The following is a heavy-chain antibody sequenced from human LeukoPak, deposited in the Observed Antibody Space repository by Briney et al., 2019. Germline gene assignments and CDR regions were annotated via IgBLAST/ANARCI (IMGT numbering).Heavy chain of an antibody. D-gene: IGHD3-16*01. Sequence: ASVKVSCKASGYTFSSNGINWVRQATGQGLEWMGWMNPHSGNTGYAQKFQGRVTITRNSSISTAYMELSSLRSEDTAVYYCARLGEAVVDVRHAFDIWGQGTMVTVSS. J-gene: IGHJ3*02. CDR1: GYTFSSNG. CDR3: ARLGEAVVDVRHAFDI. V-gene: IGHV1-8*01. CDR2: MNPHSGNT.